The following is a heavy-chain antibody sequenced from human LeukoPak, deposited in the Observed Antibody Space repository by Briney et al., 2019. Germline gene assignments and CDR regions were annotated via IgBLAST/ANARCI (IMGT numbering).Heavy chain of an antibody. Sequence: PGGSLRLSCAASGFTFSSYSMNWVRQAPGKGLEWVSSISSSSSYIYYADSVKGRFTISRDNAKNSLYLQMNSLRAEDTAVYYCARASRDYDSSGYGFWGQGTLVTLSS. CDR1: GFTFSSYS. D-gene: IGHD3-22*01. J-gene: IGHJ4*02. CDR3: ARASRDYDSSGYGF. V-gene: IGHV3-21*01. CDR2: ISSSSSYI.